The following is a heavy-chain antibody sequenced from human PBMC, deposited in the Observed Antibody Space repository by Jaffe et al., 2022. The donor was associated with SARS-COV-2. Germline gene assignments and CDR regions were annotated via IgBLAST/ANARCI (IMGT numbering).Heavy chain of an antibody. J-gene: IGHJ6*02. V-gene: IGHV3-15*01. CDR2: IKSKTDGGTT. CDR3: TTGIAAADFYYYYYGMDV. Sequence: EVQLVESGGGLVKPGGSLRLSCAASGFTFSNAWMSWVRQAPGKGLEWVGRIKSKTDGGTTDYAAPVKGRFTISRDDSKNTLYLQMNSLKTEDTAVYYCTTGIAAADFYYYYYGMDVWGQGTTVTVSS. D-gene: IGHD6-13*01. CDR1: GFTFSNAW.